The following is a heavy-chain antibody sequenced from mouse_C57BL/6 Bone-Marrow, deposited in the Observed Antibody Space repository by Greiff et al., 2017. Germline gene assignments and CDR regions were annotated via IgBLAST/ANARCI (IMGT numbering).Heavy chain of an antibody. V-gene: IGHV1-55*01. CDR3: AREVTPYYYAIDY. CDR2: IYPGSGST. J-gene: IGHJ4*01. D-gene: IGHD2-1*01. CDR1: GYTFTSYW. Sequence: VQLQQPGAELVKPGASVKMSCKASGYTFTSYWITWVKQRPGQGLAWIGDIYPGSGSTNYNEKFKSKATLTVDTSSSTAYMQLSSLTSEDSAVEYCAREVTPYYYAIDYGGQGTSVTVSS.